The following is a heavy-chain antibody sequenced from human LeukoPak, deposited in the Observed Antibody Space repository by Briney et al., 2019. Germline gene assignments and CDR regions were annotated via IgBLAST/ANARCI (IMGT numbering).Heavy chain of an antibody. V-gene: IGHV6-1*01. D-gene: IGHD6-13*01. CDR3: ARDAGIAAAGTGRGWFDP. CDR2: TYCRSKWYN. J-gene: IGHJ5*02. Sequence: SETLSLTCAVSGGSVTSNSAAWIWLRQSPSRGLEWVVRTYCRSKWYNDYAVSVKSRITIIPNTSKNQFSLQLNSVTPEETAVYYCARDAGIAAAGTGRGWFDPWGQGNLVTVSS. CDR1: GGSVTSNSAA.